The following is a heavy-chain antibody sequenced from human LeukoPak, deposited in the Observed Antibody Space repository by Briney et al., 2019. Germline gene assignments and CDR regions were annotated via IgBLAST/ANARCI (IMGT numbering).Heavy chain of an antibody. Sequence: GGSLRLSCAASGFTFSRYWMSWVRQAPGKGLEWVANINQDGSEKYYVDSVKGRFTISRDNAKNSLYLQMNSLRAEDTAVYYCARDDTPGGYFDYRGQGTLVTVSS. J-gene: IGHJ4*02. D-gene: IGHD2-2*02. V-gene: IGHV3-7*01. CDR3: ARDDTPGGYFDY. CDR1: GFTFSRYW. CDR2: INQDGSEK.